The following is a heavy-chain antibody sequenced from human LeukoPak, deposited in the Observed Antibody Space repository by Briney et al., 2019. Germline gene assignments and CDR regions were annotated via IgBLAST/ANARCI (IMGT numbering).Heavy chain of an antibody. V-gene: IGHV3-21*01. CDR1: GFTFSSYS. CDR3: ARDRVIVDTAMVTGQNDDY. J-gene: IGHJ4*02. Sequence: PWGSLRLSCAASGFTFSSYSMNWLRQAPGKGLEWVSYINSSSSYIYYADSVKGRFTISRDNAKNSLYLQMNSLRDEDTAVYYCARDRVIVDTAMVTGQNDDYGGQGTLVTVSS. CDR2: INSSSSYI. D-gene: IGHD5-18*01.